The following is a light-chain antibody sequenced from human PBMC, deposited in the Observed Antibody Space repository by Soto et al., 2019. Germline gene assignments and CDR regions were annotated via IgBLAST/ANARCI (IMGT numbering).Light chain of an antibody. CDR3: QQLNSYPIT. CDR2: GAS. J-gene: IGKJ5*01. CDR1: QTVFSSY. V-gene: IGKV3-20*01. Sequence: EIVLTQSPGTLSLSPGERATLSCRASQTVFSSYLAWYQQKPGQAPRLLIYGASTRATGIPDRFSGSGSGTDFTLTISSLQPEDFATYYCQQLNSYPITFGQGTRLEIK.